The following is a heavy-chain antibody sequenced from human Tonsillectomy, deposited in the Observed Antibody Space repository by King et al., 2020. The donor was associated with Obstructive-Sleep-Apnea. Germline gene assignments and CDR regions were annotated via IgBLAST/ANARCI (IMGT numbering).Heavy chain of an antibody. J-gene: IGHJ5*02. CDR3: ARGDRHYDILTGYSHNWFDP. Sequence: VQLVQSGAEVKKPGASVKVSCKASGYTFSSYAMHWVRQAPGQRLEWMGWINAGNGTTKYSQRFQGRVTIIRDTSASTAYMELSSLRSENTAVYYCARGDRHYDILTGYSHNWFDPWGQGTRVTVSS. V-gene: IGHV1-3*01. CDR1: GYTFSSYA. D-gene: IGHD3-9*01. CDR2: INAGNGTT.